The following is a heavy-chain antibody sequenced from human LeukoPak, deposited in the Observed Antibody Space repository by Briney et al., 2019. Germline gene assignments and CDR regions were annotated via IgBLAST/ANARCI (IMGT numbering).Heavy chain of an antibody. V-gene: IGHV4-34*01. J-gene: IGHJ3*02. CDR2: INHSGST. CDR3: YLWFGEVVNAFDI. Sequence: SETLSLTCAVYGGSFSGYYWNWIRQPPGKGLEWIGEINHSGSTNYNPSLKSRVTISVDTSKNQLSLKLSSVTAADTAMYYCYLWFGEVVNAFDIWGRGSMVIVSS. CDR1: GGSFSGYY. D-gene: IGHD3-10*01.